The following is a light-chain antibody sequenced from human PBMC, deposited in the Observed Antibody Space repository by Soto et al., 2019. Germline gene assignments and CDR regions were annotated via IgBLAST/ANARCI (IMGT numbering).Light chain of an antibody. CDR3: QQYDSSSWT. V-gene: IGKV3-20*01. J-gene: IGKJ1*01. CDR1: QSVSSTY. Sequence: EIVLTQSPGTLSLSPGERATLSCRARQSVSSTYLAWYQQRPGQAPRLLIYGASRGATGIPDRFSGSGSGTEFTLTISRLESEDFAVYYCQQYDSSSWTFGQGTKVEIK. CDR2: GAS.